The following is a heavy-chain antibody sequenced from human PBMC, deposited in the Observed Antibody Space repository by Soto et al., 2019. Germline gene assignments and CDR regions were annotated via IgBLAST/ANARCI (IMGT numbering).Heavy chain of an antibody. J-gene: IGHJ6*02. V-gene: IGHV3-33*01. D-gene: IGHD1-26*01. CDR3: AREGVGARYYYYGMDV. Sequence: TGGSLRLSCAASGFTFSSYGMHWVRQAPGKGLEWVAVIWYDGSNKYYADSVKGRFTISRDNSKNTLYLQMNSLRAEDTAVYYCAREGVGARYYYYGMDVWGQGTTVTVSS. CDR1: GFTFSSYG. CDR2: IWYDGSNK.